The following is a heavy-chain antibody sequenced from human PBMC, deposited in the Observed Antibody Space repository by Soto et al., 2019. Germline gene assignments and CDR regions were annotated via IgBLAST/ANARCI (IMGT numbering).Heavy chain of an antibody. J-gene: IGHJ6*02. CDR3: AKVVGGRVPSDILYYYYGMDV. D-gene: IGHD3-16*01. Sequence: QVQLVESGGGVVQPGRSLRLSCAASGFTFSSYGMHWVRQAPGKGLEWVAVISYDGSNKYYADSVKGRFTISRDNSKNTLYLQMNSLRAEDTAVYYCAKVVGGRVPSDILYYYYGMDVWGQGTTVTVSS. CDR2: ISYDGSNK. V-gene: IGHV3-30*18. CDR1: GFTFSSYG.